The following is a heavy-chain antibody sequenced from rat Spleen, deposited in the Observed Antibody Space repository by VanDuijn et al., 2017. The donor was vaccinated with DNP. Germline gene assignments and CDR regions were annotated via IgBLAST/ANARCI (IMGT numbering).Heavy chain of an antibody. CDR1: GFIFSDYN. J-gene: IGHJ1*01. CDR2: ISYEGSST. CDR3: ARGENNYIYWYFDF. Sequence: EVQLVESGGGPVQPGRSLKLSCVASGFIFSDYNMAWVRQAPKKGLEWVATISYEGSSTYYGDSVKGRFTISRDNAKNTQYLQMDSLRSEDTATYYCARGENNYIYWYFDFWGPGTMVTVSS. D-gene: IGHD1-10*01. V-gene: IGHV5-7*01.